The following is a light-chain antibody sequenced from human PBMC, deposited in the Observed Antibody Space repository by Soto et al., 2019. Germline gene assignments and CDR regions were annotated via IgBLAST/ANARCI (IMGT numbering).Light chain of an antibody. J-gene: IGKJ3*01. CDR1: QSVYSNY. CDR2: AAS. V-gene: IGKV3-20*01. Sequence: EIELTQSPGTLSLSPGEQATLSCRASQSVYSNYLAWYQQKPGQAPRLLIYAASSRATGVPDRFSGSGSGTDFTLTINRLGPEDFAVYFCQQYGSSPLTFGPGTKVDI. CDR3: QQYGSSPLT.